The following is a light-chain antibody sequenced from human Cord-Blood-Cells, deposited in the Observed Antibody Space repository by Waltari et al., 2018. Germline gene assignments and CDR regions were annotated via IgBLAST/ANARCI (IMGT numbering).Light chain of an antibody. J-gene: IGKJ1*01. CDR3: QQYNNWPPWT. Sequence: EIVMTQSPATLSVSPGERATLSCSASQSVSSNLAWYQQKPGQAPRLLFYGASTRATGIPARFSGSGSGTEFTLTNSSLQSEDFAVYYGQQYNNWPPWTFGQGTKVEIK. CDR1: QSVSSN. V-gene: IGKV3-15*01. CDR2: GAS.